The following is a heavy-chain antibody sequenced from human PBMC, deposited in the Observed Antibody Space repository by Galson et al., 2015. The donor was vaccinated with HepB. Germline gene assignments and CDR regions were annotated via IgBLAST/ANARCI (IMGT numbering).Heavy chain of an antibody. CDR2: INEDGSAK. CDR1: GFSLSVSW. D-gene: IGHD1/OR15-1a*01. V-gene: IGHV3-7*03. Sequence: ALRLGGAACGFSLSVSWRIWVRQSAERGLEWVANINEDGSAKGYLDSVKGRFTIPRDDAKNTVFLHMDSHRADDTAIYYCASGNNPDYWGQGTLVAVSS. CDR3: ASGNNPDY. J-gene: IGHJ4*02.